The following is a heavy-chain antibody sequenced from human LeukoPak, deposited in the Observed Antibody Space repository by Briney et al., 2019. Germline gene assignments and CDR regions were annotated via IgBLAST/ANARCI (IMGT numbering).Heavy chain of an antibody. Sequence: GGSLRLSCAASGFTFSSYSMNWVRQAPGKGLEWVSSISSSSSYIYYADSVKGRFTISRDNAKNSLYLQMNSLRAEDTAVYYYARDLGYSSGWYVGYMDVWGKGTTVTVSS. V-gene: IGHV3-21*01. CDR2: ISSSSSYI. CDR3: ARDLGYSSGWYVGYMDV. J-gene: IGHJ6*03. D-gene: IGHD6-19*01. CDR1: GFTFSSYS.